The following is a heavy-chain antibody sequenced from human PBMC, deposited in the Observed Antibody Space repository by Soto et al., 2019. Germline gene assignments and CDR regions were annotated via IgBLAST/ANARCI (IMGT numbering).Heavy chain of an antibody. V-gene: IGHV4-4*02. CDR3: ARGGGWPGLFDY. CDR2: IYHSGST. Sequence: QVQLQESGPGLVKPSGTLSLTCAVSGGSISSSNWWSWVRQPPGKGMEWIGEIYHSGSTNYNPSLKSRVTISVDKSNNQFSLKLRSVTAVDTAVYYCARGGGWPGLFDYWGQGTLVTVSS. D-gene: IGHD6-19*01. CDR1: GGSISSSNW. J-gene: IGHJ4*02.